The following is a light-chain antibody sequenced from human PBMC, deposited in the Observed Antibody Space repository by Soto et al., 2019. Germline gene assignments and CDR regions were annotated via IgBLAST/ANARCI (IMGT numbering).Light chain of an antibody. Sequence: QSALTQPRSVSGSPGQSVTISCTGTSSDVGGYNYVSWYQQHPGKAPKLMIYDVSERPSGVPDRFSGSKSGNMASLTISGLQAEDEADYYCCSYAGSYPLVFGTGTKVTVL. CDR2: DVS. CDR3: CSYAGSYPLV. J-gene: IGLJ1*01. V-gene: IGLV2-11*01. CDR1: SSDVGGYNY.